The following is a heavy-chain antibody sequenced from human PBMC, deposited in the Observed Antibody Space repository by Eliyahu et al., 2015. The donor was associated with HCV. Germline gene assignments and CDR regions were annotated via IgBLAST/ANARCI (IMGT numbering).Heavy chain of an antibody. CDR3: ARDRGPSPAFDI. J-gene: IGHJ3*02. Sequence: QVQLQESGPGLVKPSETLSLXXAVSGYSXXRGSYWGWIRQPPGXGXXWIVGIYHSGSTYYNPSLKSRVTISVDTSKNQFSLKLSSVTAADTAVYYCARDRGPSPAFDIWGQGTMVTVSS. CDR1: GYSXXRGSY. CDR2: IYHSGST. V-gene: IGHV4-38-2*02.